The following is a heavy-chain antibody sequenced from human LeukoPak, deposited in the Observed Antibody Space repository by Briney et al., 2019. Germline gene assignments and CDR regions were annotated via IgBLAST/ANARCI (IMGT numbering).Heavy chain of an antibody. CDR3: AKDRVGAILGDIDY. V-gene: IGHV3-23*01. D-gene: IGHD1-26*01. CDR1: GFTFSSYA. CDR2: ISGSGGST. Sequence: GGSLRLSCAASGFTFSSYAMSWVRQPPGKGLEWVSAISGSGGSTYSADSVKGRFTISRDNSKNTLYLQMNSLRAEDTAVYYCAKDRVGAILGDIDYWGQGTLVTVSS. J-gene: IGHJ4*02.